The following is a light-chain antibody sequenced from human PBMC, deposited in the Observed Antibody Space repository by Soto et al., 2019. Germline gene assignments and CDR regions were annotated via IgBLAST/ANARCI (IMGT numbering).Light chain of an antibody. CDR2: DVS. V-gene: IGLV2-14*03. Sequence: QSALTQPASVSGSPGQSITISCTGTSSDVGGYNYVSWYQQVPGKAPKLMIYDVSNRLSGVSNRFSGSKSGNTASLTISGLQAEDEADYYCSSYTSSSTLVFGGGTKVTVL. CDR1: SSDVGGYNY. J-gene: IGLJ2*01. CDR3: SSYTSSSTLV.